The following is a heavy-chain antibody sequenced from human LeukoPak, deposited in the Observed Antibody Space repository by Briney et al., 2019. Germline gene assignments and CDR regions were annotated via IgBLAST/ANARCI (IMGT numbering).Heavy chain of an antibody. Sequence: PGGSLRLSCAASGFTFSSYAMHWVRQAPGKGLEWVANIKQDGSEIYYLDSVKGRFTISRDNAKTSLYLQMNSLRAEDTAVYYCARDRTVTAGIDYWGQGTLVTVSS. V-gene: IGHV3-7*01. CDR3: ARDRTVTAGIDY. D-gene: IGHD2-21*02. J-gene: IGHJ4*02. CDR1: GFTFSSYA. CDR2: IKQDGSEI.